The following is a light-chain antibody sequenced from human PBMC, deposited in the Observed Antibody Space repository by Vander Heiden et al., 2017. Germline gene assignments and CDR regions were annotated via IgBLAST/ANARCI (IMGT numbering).Light chain of an antibody. Sequence: DIVLTQSPGTLSLSPGERATLSCRTSRSISSSYLAWYQQKPGQAPRLLIYGASSRATGIPDRFSGSGSGTDFTLTISRLEPEDIAVYYCQQYGSSLMYTFGQGTKLEIK. J-gene: IGKJ2*01. CDR2: GAS. V-gene: IGKV3-20*01. CDR3: QQYGSSLMYT. CDR1: RSISSSY.